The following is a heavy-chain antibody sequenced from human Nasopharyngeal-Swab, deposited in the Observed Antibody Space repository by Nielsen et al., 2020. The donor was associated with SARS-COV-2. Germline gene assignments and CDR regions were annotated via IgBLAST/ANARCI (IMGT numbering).Heavy chain of an antibody. J-gene: IGHJ6*02. Sequence: ASVKVSCKASGYTFTSYGISWVRQAPGQGLEWMGWISAYNGNTNYAQKLQGRVTTTTDTSTSTAYMELRSLRSDDTAVYYCAREFRRDSYGYHYYYGMDVWGQGTTVTVSS. V-gene: IGHV1-18*01. CDR3: AREFRRDSYGYHYYYGMDV. CDR2: ISAYNGNT. CDR1: GYTFTSYG. D-gene: IGHD5-18*01.